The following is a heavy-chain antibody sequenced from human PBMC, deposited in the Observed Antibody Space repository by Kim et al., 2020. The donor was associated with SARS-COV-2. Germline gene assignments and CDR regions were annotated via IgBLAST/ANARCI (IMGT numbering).Heavy chain of an antibody. Sequence: AQKLQGRVTMTTDTSTSTAYMELRSLRSDDTAVYYCARDVEVVRAGFDPWGQGTLVTVSS. D-gene: IGHD2-15*01. V-gene: IGHV1-18*01. J-gene: IGHJ5*02. CDR3: ARDVEVVRAGFDP.